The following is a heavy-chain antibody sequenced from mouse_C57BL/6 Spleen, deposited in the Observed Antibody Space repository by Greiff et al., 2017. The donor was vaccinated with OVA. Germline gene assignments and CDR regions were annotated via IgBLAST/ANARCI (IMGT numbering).Heavy chain of an antibody. Sequence: QVQLQQPGTELVKPGASVKLSCKASGYTFTSYWMHWVKQRPGQGLEWIGNINPSNGGTNYTEKFKSTATLTVDKSSSTAYMQLSSLTAEDSAVYYCARRRDGYWYFDVWGTGTTVTVSS. D-gene: IGHD2-3*01. J-gene: IGHJ1*03. V-gene: IGHV1-53*01. CDR1: GYTFTSYW. CDR2: INPSNGGT. CDR3: ARRRDGYWYFDV.